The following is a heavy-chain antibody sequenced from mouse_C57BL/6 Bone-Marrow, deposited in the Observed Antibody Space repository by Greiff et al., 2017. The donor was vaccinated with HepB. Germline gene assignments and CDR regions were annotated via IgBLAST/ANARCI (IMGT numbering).Heavy chain of an antibody. CDR2: INPSTGGT. J-gene: IGHJ4*01. Sequence: EVQLQQSGPELVKPGASVKISCKASGYSFTGYYMNWVKQSPEKSLEWIGEINPSTGGTTYNQKFKAKATLTVDKSSSTAYMQRKSLTSEDSAVYYCARDGGYYEDYAMDYWGQGTSVTVSS. CDR1: GYSFTGYY. D-gene: IGHD2-3*01. V-gene: IGHV1-42*01. CDR3: ARDGGYYEDYAMDY.